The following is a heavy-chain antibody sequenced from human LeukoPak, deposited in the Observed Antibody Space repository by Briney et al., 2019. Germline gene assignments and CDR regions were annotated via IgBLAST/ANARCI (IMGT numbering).Heavy chain of an antibody. J-gene: IGHJ6*02. CDR3: AKAPGVLPRYYYGMDV. CDR1: EFTFVRYA. V-gene: IGHV3-23*01. D-gene: IGHD2-15*01. CDR2: ISGSGGST. Sequence: TGGSLRLSCAASEFTFVRYAMNWVRQAPGKGLEWVSAISGSGGSTYYADSVKGRFTISRDNSKNTLYLQMNSLRAEDTAVYYCAKAPGVLPRYYYGMDVWGQGTTVTVSS.